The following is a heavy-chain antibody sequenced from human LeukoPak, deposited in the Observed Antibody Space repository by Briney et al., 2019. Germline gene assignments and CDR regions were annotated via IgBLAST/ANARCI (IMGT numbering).Heavy chain of an antibody. CDR2: IKSDGAGT. V-gene: IGHV3-74*01. CDR1: GFSFSSFW. Sequence: PGGSLRLSCAASGFSFSSFWMHGVRQAPGKGLVWVSGIKSDGAGTSYVDSVKGRFTISRDNAKNTLDLQMNSLRAEDTAVYYCARGGYGAYMGWGQGMLVTVSS. CDR3: ARGGYGAYMG. D-gene: IGHD4-17*01. J-gene: IGHJ4*02.